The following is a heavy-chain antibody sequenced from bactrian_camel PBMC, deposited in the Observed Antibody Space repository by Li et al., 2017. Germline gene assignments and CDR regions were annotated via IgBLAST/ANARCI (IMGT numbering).Heavy chain of an antibody. V-gene: IGHV3S54*01. CDR2: TTRVGVTC. D-gene: IGHD5*01. CDR1: SNARRFCS. Sequence: HVQLVESGGDSVQAGQSLTLSCTTTSNARRFCSMAWFRQAAGKEREGVAYTTRVGVTCIYADSVTGRFTISQDNAKKTTYLQMDHLRTEDTAVYYCAAGWSYGVGTLLRRHYDYWGQGTQVTVS. CDR3: AAGWSYGVGTLLRRHYDY. J-gene: IGHJ4*01.